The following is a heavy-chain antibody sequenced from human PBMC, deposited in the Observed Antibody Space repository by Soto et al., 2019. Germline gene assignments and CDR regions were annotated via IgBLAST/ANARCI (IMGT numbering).Heavy chain of an antibody. CDR3: ARLGYCTNGVCYHRPYYYYYYMDV. CDR2: IYSDGST. V-gene: IGHV3-53*04. D-gene: IGHD2-8*01. CDR1: GFTVSSNY. J-gene: IGHJ6*03. Sequence: GGSLRLSCAASGFTVSSNYMSWVRQAPGKGLEWVSVIYSDGSTYYADSVKGRFTISRHNSKNTLYLQMNSLRAEDTAVYYCARLGYCTNGVCYHRPYYYYYYMDVWGKGTTVTVSS.